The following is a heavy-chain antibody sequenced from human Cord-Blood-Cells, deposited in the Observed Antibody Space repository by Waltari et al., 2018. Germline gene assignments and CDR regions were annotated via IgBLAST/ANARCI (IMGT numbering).Heavy chain of an antibody. D-gene: IGHD3-22*01. CDR1: GYPFTGYY. V-gene: IGHV1-2*02. CDR2: INPNSGGT. CDR3: ARVYYYDSSGYYYYYGMDV. Sequence: QVQLVQSGAEVKKPGASVKVSCKAPGYPFTGYYIHWVRKPPGQGFEWMGWINPNSGGTNYAQKFQGRVTMTRDTSISTAYMELSRLRSDDTAVYYCARVYYYDSSGYYYYYGMDVWGQGTTVTVSS. J-gene: IGHJ6*02.